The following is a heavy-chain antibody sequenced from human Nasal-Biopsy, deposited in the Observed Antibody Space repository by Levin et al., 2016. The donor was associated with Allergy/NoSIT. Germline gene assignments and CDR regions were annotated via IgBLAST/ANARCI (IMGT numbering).Heavy chain of an antibody. V-gene: IGHV1-58*02. CDR1: GITLNNSP. CDR2: IVVGTGHT. Sequence: SVKVSCKTSGITLNNSPIQWVRQARGQGLEWLGWIVVGTGHTKPAQRFQERVTMTIDRFTNTAYMELRSLRSEDTATYYCSATIYMKDKTSDVWGQGTMVTVSS. J-gene: IGHJ3*01. D-gene: IGHD2-2*02. CDR3: SATIYMKDKTSDV.